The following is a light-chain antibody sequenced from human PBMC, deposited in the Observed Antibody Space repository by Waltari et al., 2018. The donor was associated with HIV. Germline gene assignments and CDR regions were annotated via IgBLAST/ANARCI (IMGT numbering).Light chain of an antibody. V-gene: IGKV1D-12*01. CDR1: QGIAHW. CDR2: GAS. CDR3: QQTNRFPIT. Sequence: DIQMTQFPSSVSASVGDRVTMTCRATQGIAHWVAWYQQKPGKAPKLLIHGASSLHEGVPSRCRGSGSGTFFTLTINSLQPEDFATYFCQQTNRFPITFGQGTRLDSK. J-gene: IGKJ5*01.